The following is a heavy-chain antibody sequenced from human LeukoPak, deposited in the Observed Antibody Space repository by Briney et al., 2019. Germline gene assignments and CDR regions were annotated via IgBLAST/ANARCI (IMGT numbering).Heavy chain of an antibody. CDR3: AKDGAGGEIY. V-gene: IGHV3-30*18. D-gene: IGHD3-16*01. Sequence: PGRSLRLSCAASGFTFSSYGMHWVRQAPGKGLEWVAVISYDGSNKYYADSVKGRFTISRDNSKNTLYLQMNSLRAEDTAVYYCAKDGAGGEIYWGQGTLVTVSS. CDR2: ISYDGSNK. CDR1: GFTFSSYG. J-gene: IGHJ4*02.